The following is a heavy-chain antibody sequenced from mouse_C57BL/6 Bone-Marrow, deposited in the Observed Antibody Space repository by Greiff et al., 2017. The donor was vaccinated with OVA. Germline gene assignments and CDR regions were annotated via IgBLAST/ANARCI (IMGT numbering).Heavy chain of an antibody. Sequence: VQLQQPGAELVKPGASVKMSCKASGYTFTSYWITWVKQRPGQGLEWIGDIYPGSGSTNYNEKFKSKATLTVDTSSSTAYMQLSSLTSEDSAVYYCARLPYYYGSSYRSYWGQGTTLTVSS. J-gene: IGHJ2*01. CDR1: GYTFTSYW. D-gene: IGHD1-1*01. V-gene: IGHV1-55*01. CDR3: ARLPYYYGSSYRSY. CDR2: IYPGSGST.